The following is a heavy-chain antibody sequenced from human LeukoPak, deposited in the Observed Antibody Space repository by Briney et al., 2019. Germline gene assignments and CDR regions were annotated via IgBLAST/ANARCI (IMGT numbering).Heavy chain of an antibody. CDR1: GYTFTGYY. V-gene: IGHV1-2*02. J-gene: IGHJ4*02. Sequence: GASVKVSCKASGYTFTGYYMHWVRQAPGQGLEWMGWINPNSGGTNYAQKFQGRVTMTRDTSISTAYMELSRLRSDDTAVYYCARGAFFGVAAPAPLTYYFDYRGQGTLVTVSS. D-gene: IGHD3-3*01. CDR2: INPNSGGT. CDR3: ARGAFFGVAAPAPLTYYFDY.